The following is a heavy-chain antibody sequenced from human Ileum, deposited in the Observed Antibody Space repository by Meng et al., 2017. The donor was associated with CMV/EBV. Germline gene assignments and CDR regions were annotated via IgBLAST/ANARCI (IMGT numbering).Heavy chain of an antibody. Sequence: GESLKISCAASGFTFSSYGMHWVRQAPGKGLEWVAFIRYDGSNKYYADSVKGRFTISRDNSKNTLYLQMNSLRAEDTAVYYCARDGNAGATMDYWGQGTLVTVSS. D-gene: IGHD1-26*01. V-gene: IGHV3-30*02. CDR2: IRYDGSNK. CDR1: GFTFSSYG. CDR3: ARDGNAGATMDY. J-gene: IGHJ4*02.